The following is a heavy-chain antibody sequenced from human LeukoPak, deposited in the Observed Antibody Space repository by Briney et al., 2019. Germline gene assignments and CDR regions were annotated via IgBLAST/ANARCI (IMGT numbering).Heavy chain of an antibody. CDR1: GFTFSSYS. Sequence: GGSLRLSCAASGFTFSSYSMNWVRQAPGKGLEWVSSISSSSSYIYYADSVKGRFTISRDNAKNSLYLQMNSLRAEDTAVYYCASWEEMATIGFDYWGQGTLVTVSS. D-gene: IGHD5-24*01. J-gene: IGHJ4*02. CDR2: ISSSSSYI. CDR3: ASWEEMATIGFDY. V-gene: IGHV3-21*01.